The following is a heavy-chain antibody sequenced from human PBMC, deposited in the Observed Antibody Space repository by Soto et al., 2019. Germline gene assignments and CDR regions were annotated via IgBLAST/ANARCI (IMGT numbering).Heavy chain of an antibody. D-gene: IGHD3-16*02. CDR3: ARGMITFGGVIVSGFDY. Sequence: SETLSLTCTVSGGSISSGDYYWSWIRQPPGKGLEWIGYIYYSGSTNYNPSLKSRVTISVDTSKNQFSLKLSSVTAADTAVYYCARGMITFGGVIVSGFDYWGQGTLVTVSS. CDR1: GGSISSGDYY. J-gene: IGHJ4*02. CDR2: IYYSGST. V-gene: IGHV4-61*08.